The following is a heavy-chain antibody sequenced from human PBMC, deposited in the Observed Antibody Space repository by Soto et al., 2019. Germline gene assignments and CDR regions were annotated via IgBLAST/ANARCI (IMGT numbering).Heavy chain of an antibody. D-gene: IGHD3-22*01. CDR1: GGSISSGDYY. V-gene: IGHV4-30-4*01. Sequence: QVQLQESGPGLVKPSQTLSLTCTVSGGSISSGDYYWSWIRQPPGKGLEWIGYIYYSGSTYYNPSLKSRVTISVDTSKNQFSLKLSSVTAADTAVYYCARGRLFTMIVVVPYYFDYWGQGTLVTVSS. CDR3: ARGRLFTMIVVVPYYFDY. J-gene: IGHJ4*02. CDR2: IYYSGST.